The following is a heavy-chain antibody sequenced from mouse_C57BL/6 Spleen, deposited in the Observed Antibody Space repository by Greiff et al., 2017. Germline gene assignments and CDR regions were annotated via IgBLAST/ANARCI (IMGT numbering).Heavy chain of an antibody. D-gene: IGHD1-1*01. J-gene: IGHJ2*01. CDR2: IYPGDGDT. Sequence: QVQLQQSGPELVKPGASVKISCKASGYAFSSSWMNWVKQRPGKGLVWIGRIYPGDGDTNYNGKFKGRATLTADKSSSTAYMQLSSLTSEDSAVYFCARGYYGSSNYFDYWGQGTTLTVSS. CDR3: ARGYYGSSNYFDY. CDR1: GYAFSSSW. V-gene: IGHV1-82*01.